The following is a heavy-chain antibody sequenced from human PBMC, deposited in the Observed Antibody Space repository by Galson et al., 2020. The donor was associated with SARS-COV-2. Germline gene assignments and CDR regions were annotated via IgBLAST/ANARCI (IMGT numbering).Heavy chain of an antibody. CDR3: ARLGEYSGRHLVDS. CDR2: IYYSRST. V-gene: IGHV4-59*08. J-gene: IGHJ5*02. CDR1: GGSISSYY. D-gene: IGHD2-8*02. Sequence: ETSETLSLTCTVSGGSISSYYWSWIRQPPGKGLEWIGYIYYSRSTNYNPSLRSRVTISIDTSKNQFSLRLSSVTAADTAVYYCARLGEYSGRHLVDSWGQGPLVTVSS.